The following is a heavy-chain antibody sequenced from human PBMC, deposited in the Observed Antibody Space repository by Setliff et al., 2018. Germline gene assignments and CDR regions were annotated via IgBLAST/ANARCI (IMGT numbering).Heavy chain of an antibody. V-gene: IGHV1-18*01. D-gene: IGHD3-3*01. CDR1: GYTFINLG. CDR3: SRLVRFLSRHXXXRLSGDDF. J-gene: IGHJ4*02. Sequence: ASVKVSCKASGYTFINLGTSWVRQAPGQGLEWVGWISPYTGNTYYAPRLQDRVTLTADTSTNTAYMELRSLISDDHAVYYCSRLVRFLSRHXXXRLSGDDFWGQGTLVTVSS. CDR2: ISPYTGNT.